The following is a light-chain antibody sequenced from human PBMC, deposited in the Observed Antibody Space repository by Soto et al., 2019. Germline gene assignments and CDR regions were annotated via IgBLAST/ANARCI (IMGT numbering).Light chain of an antibody. CDR2: TNN. CDR3: AAWDDRLEGVI. CDR1: SSNIGSNT. V-gene: IGLV1-44*01. Sequence: QSVLTQPPSASGTPGQRVTISCSGSSSNIGSNTVNWYRLLPGTAPKLLVSTNNRRPSGVPDRFSASKSGTSASLVISGLQSDDEAAYYCAAWDDRLEGVIFGGGTKVTVL. J-gene: IGLJ2*01.